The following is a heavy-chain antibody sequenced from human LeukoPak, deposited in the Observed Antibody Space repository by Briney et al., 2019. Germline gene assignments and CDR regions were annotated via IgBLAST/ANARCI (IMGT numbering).Heavy chain of an antibody. CDR2: ISSSSSTI. J-gene: IGHJ4*02. CDR3: ARGLHGDGFDY. V-gene: IGHV3-48*01. D-gene: IGHD4-17*01. Sequence: PGGSLRLSCAASGFTFSSYSMNWVRQAPGKGLEWVSYISSSSSTIYYADSVKGRFTISRDNAKNSLYLQMNSLRAEDTAVYYCARGLHGDGFDYWGQGTLVTVSS. CDR1: GFTFSSYS.